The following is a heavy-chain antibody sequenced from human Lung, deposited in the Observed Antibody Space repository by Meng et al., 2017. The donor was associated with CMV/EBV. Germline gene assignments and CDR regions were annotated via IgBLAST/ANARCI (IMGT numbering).Heavy chain of an antibody. Sequence: SETLSLTCSVSGVSISDSDYYWAWIRQAPGKGLEWIGSIYFSGSTYYNPSLNSRGILSVDTSKNQFSLKLSSVTAADTAVYYCARELYDFWSGYYFYYYGMAVWGKGPTVTVSS. D-gene: IGHD3-3*01. V-gene: IGHV4-39*07. CDR1: GVSISDSDYY. J-gene: IGHJ6*04. CDR3: ARELYDFWSGYYFYYYGMAV. CDR2: IYFSGST.